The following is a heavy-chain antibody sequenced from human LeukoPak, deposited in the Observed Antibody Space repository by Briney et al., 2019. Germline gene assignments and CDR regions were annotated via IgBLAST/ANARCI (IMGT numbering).Heavy chain of an antibody. CDR2: IYYSGSI. CDR1: GGSISSYY. J-gene: IGHJ6*02. V-gene: IGHV4-59*01. CDR3: AREVRGTYYYGMDV. D-gene: IGHD1/OR15-1a*01. Sequence: SETLSLTCTVSGGSISSYYWSWIRQPPGKGLEWIGYIYYSGSINYNPSLKSRVTISVDTSKNQFSLKLSSVTAADTAVYYCAREVRGTYYYGMDVWGQGTTVTVSS.